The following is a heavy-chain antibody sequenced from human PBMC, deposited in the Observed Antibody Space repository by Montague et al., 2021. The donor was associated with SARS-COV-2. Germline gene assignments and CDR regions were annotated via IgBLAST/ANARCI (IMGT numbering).Heavy chain of an antibody. Sequence: SETLSLTCIVSGGSISSSSYYWGWIRQSPGKGLEWIGNIFYRGGTNYSPSLKSRVSMSLDTSKNQLSLRLSSVTAADTAVYYCASREVYYNDISLMDVWGQGTAVIVSS. V-gene: IGHV4-39*01. CDR3: ASREVYYNDISLMDV. CDR1: GGSISSSSYY. CDR2: IFYRGGT. D-gene: IGHD3-22*01. J-gene: IGHJ6*02.